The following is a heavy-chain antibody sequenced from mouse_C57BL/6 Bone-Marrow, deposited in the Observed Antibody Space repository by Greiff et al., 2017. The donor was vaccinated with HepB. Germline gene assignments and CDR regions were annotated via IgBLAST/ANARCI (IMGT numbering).Heavy chain of an antibody. Sequence: VQLKESGPGLVAPSQRLSITCTVSGFSLTSYGVDWVRQPPGKGLEWLGVICGGGSTNYNSALLSRLSISKDNSKGQVFLKMNSLQTDGTAMYYCAKQGYYGSSPAWFAYWGQGTLVTVSA. D-gene: IGHD1-1*01. V-gene: IGHV2-9*01. J-gene: IGHJ3*01. CDR3: AKQGYYGSSPAWFAY. CDR2: ICGGGST. CDR1: GFSLTSYG.